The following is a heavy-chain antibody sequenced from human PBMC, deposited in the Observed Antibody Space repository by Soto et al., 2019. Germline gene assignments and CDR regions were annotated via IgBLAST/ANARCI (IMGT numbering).Heavy chain of an antibody. CDR2: VHDSWGS. J-gene: IGHJ6*02. CDR1: GGSISSYY. CDR3: VRQGFGALPGLVDV. V-gene: IGHV4-59*08. Sequence: QVPLQESGPGLVKPSETLSLSCTVSGGSISSYYWSWIRQPPGKGLEWIGYVHDSWGSHYNPSLKSRVAISLDTSKSQFSLKLTSVPATDPAVYYCVRQGFGALPGLVDVWGQGTTVTVSS. D-gene: IGHD3-10*01.